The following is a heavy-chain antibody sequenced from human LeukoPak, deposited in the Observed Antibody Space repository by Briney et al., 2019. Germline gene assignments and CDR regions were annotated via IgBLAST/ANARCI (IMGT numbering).Heavy chain of an antibody. CDR3: ARTGYSSSWYYFDY. J-gene: IGHJ4*02. V-gene: IGHV3-30*04. Sequence: PGRSLRLSCAASGFTFSSYAMHWVRQAPGKGLEWVAVISYDGSNEYYADSVKGRFTISRDNSKNTLYLQMNSLRAEDTAVYYCARTGYSSSWYYFDYWGQGTLVTVSS. CDR1: GFTFSSYA. CDR2: ISYDGSNE. D-gene: IGHD6-13*01.